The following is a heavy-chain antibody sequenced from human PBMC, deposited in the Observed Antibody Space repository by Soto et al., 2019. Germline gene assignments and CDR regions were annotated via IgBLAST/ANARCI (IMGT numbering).Heavy chain of an antibody. CDR3: ARVGAVAENYWYGVDV. CDR2: IYYSGST. V-gene: IGHV4-59*01. D-gene: IGHD6-19*01. J-gene: IGHJ6*02. Sequence: SETLSLTCTVSGGSISSYYLNWIRQPPGKGLEWIGYIYYSGSTKYNPSLKSRVTISVDTSKNQFSLNLNSATAADTAVYYCARVGAVAENYWYGVDVWGQGTTVTVSS. CDR1: GGSISSYY.